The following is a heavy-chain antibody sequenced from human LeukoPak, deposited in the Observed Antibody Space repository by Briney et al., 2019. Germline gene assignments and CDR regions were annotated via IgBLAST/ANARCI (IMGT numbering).Heavy chain of an antibody. D-gene: IGHD2-21*01. CDR3: ARDNIRSLHY. Sequence: GGSLRLSCAASGFTFRTYWMHWVRQVPGKGLVWVSRIDSDGSSTSYADFVKGRFTISRDNARNTFYLQMNSLRVEDTAVYYCARDNIRSLHYWGQGTLVTVSS. J-gene: IGHJ4*02. CDR2: IDSDGSST. CDR1: GFTFRTYW. V-gene: IGHV3-74*01.